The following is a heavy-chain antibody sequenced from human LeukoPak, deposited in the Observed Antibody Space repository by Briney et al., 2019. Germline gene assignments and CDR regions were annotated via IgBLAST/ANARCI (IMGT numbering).Heavy chain of an antibody. J-gene: IGHJ4*02. Sequence: ASVKVSCKASGYTFTSYDINWVRQATGQGLEWMGWMNPNSGNTGYAQKFQGRVTMTRDTSTSTVYMELTSLTSDDTAVYYCARGVATPGAKFFDYWGQGTLVTVSS. V-gene: IGHV1-8*01. CDR3: ARGVATPGAKFFDY. CDR2: MNPNSGNT. D-gene: IGHD6-13*01. CDR1: GYTFTSYD.